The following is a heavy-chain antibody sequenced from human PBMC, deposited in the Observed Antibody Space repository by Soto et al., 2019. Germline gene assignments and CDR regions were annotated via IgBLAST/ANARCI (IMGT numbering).Heavy chain of an antibody. Sequence: QVQLQESGPGLLKPSQTLSLTCTVSGGSVSSGRYSWTWIRQRPGKGLEWIWYIYSSGGTYYSPSLKSRVTISGDTSKNQFSLNLSSVTAADTAFYYCATVVSGIALSWGQGTLVTVSS. CDR2: IYSSGGT. CDR3: ATVVSGIALS. V-gene: IGHV4-31*03. CDR1: GGSVSSGRYS. J-gene: IGHJ4*02. D-gene: IGHD3-16*02.